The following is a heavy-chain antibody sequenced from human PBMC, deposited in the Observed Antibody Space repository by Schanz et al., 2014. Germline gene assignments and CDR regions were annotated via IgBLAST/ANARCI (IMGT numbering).Heavy chain of an antibody. V-gene: IGHV3-33*08. J-gene: IGHJ4*02. CDR3: ARGGPAYYFDD. CDR2: ISYDGSKK. CDR1: GFMFSSYG. Sequence: VQLVESGGGLVKPGRSLRLSCAASGFMFSSYGMHWVRQAPGKGLEWVGVISYDGSKKSYADSVKGRFTISRDNSKNTLDLQMNSLRAEDTAVYYCARGGPAYYFDDWGQGTLVTVSS.